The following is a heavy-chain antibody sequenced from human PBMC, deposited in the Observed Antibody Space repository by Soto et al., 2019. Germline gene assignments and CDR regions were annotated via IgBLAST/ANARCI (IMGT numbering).Heavy chain of an antibody. CDR1: GFTFDDYG. D-gene: IGHD3-9*01. J-gene: IGHJ4*02. Sequence: GGSLRLSCAASGFTFDDYGMSWVRQAPGKGLEWVSGINWNGGSTGYADSVKGRFTISRDNAKNPLYLQMNSLRAEDTALYYCARERMVLRYFDWLFQFDYWGQGTLVTVSS. CDR2: INWNGGST. CDR3: ARERMVLRYFDWLFQFDY. V-gene: IGHV3-20*04.